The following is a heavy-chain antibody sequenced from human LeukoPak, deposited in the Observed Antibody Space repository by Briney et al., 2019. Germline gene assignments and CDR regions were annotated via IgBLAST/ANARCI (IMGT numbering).Heavy chain of an antibody. J-gene: IGHJ4*02. CDR2: INHSGST. D-gene: IGHD1-26*01. V-gene: IGHV4-34*01. CDR1: GGSFSGYY. CDR3: ARRVLGGSYHFDY. Sequence: SETLSLTCAVYGGSFSGYYWSWIRQPPGKGLEWIGEINHSGSTNYNPSLKSRVTISVDTSKNQFSLKLSSVTAADTAVYYCARRVLGGSYHFDYWGQGTLVTVSS.